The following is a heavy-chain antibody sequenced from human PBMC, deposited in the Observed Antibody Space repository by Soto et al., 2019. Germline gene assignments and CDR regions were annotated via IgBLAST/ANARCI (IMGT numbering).Heavy chain of an antibody. D-gene: IGHD6-13*01. CDR1: GYTFTSYA. CDR2: INAGNSNT. Sequence: GASVKVSCKASGYTFTSYAMHWVRQAPGQRLEWMGWINAGNSNTKYSQKFQGRVTITRDTSASTAYMELSSLRSEDTAVYYCASSSWLNYYYGMDVWGQGTTVTVSS. J-gene: IGHJ6*02. V-gene: IGHV1-3*01. CDR3: ASSSWLNYYYGMDV.